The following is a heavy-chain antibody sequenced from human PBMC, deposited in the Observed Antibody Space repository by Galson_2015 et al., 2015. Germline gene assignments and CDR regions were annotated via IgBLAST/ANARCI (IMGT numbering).Heavy chain of an antibody. CDR3: AREPMARYGSVTYYLDY. CDR2: IWYDGSNK. CDR1: GFTFSSYG. J-gene: IGHJ4*02. Sequence: SLRLSCAASGFTFSSYGMHWVRQAPGKGLEWVAVIWYDGSNKYYADSVKGRFTISRDNSENTLYLQMNSLRVEDTAVYYCAREPMARYGSVTYYLDYWGQGTLVTVSS. V-gene: IGHV3-33*01. D-gene: IGHD3-10*01.